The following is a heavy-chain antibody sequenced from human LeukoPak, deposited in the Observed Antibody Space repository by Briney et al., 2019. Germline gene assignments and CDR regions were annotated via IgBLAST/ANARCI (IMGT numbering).Heavy chain of an antibody. Sequence: PSETLSLTCTVSGGSISSSSYYWGWIRQPPGKGLEWIGSIYYSGSTYYNPSLKSRVTISVDTSKNQFSLKLSSVTAADTAVYYCARQVPSIAVAGNLDYWGQGTLVTVSS. J-gene: IGHJ4*02. CDR3: ARQVPSIAVAGNLDY. D-gene: IGHD6-19*01. CDR1: GGSISSSSYY. V-gene: IGHV4-39*01. CDR2: IYYSGST.